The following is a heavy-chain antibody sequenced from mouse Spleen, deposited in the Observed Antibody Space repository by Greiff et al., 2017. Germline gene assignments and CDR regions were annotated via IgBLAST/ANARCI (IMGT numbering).Heavy chain of an antibody. V-gene: IGHV3-6*01. CDR2: ISYDGSN. Sequence: EVQLQQSGPGLVKPSQSLSLTCSVTGYSITSGYYWNWIRQFPGNKLEWMGYISYDGSNNYNPSLKNRISITRDTSKNQFFLKLNSVTTEDTATYYCASPIYYGDYVWFAYWGQGTLVTVSA. D-gene: IGHD2-13*01. CDR3: ASPIYYGDYVWFAY. CDR1: GYSITSGYY. J-gene: IGHJ3*01.